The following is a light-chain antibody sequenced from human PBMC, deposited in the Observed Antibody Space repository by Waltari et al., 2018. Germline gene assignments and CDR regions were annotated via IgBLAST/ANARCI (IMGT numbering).Light chain of an antibody. J-gene: IGKJ4*01. CDR3: QQYDISPLT. CDR2: GAS. Sequence: EIVLTQSPGTLSLSPGARATLSCRASQTVRTTYLAWYQQKPGQAPTLLIYGASSRATGITDRFSGSGSGTDFSLTISSLEPEDFAVYYCQQYDISPLTFGGGTKVEIK. V-gene: IGKV3-20*01. CDR1: QTVRTTY.